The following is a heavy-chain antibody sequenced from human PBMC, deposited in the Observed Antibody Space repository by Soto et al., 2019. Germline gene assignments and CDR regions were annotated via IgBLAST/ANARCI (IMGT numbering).Heavy chain of an antibody. CDR1: GFTFSSYA. V-gene: IGHV3-23*01. D-gene: IGHD2-2*01. CDR2: ISGTGANT. Sequence: GGSLRLSCAASGFTFSSYAMSWVRQVPGKGLEWVSAISGTGANTYYADSVKGRFTISRDNSKNTLYLQMNSLRADDAAVYYSATLRFCTSSSCYGREGGYWGQGTLVTVSS. J-gene: IGHJ4*02. CDR3: ATLRFCTSSSCYGREGGY.